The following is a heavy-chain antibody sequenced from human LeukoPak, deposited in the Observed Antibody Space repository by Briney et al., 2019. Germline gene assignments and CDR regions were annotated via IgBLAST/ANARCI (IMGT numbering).Heavy chain of an antibody. J-gene: IGHJ4*02. Sequence: SQTQSLTCTVSGGSISSGDYYWSWIRQPPGKGLEWIGYIYYSGSTYYNPSLKSRVTISVDTSKNQFSLKLSSVTAADTAVYYCARARASVVPAAIDYWGQGTLVTVSS. D-gene: IGHD2-2*01. CDR1: GGSISSGDYY. V-gene: IGHV4-30-4*01. CDR3: ARARASVVPAAIDY. CDR2: IYYSGST.